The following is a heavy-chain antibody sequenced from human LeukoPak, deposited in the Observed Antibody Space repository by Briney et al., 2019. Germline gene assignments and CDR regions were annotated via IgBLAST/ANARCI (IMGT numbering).Heavy chain of an antibody. Sequence: PGGSLRLSCAASGFTFINYAMNWVRQAPGKGLEWVSVISGSSGSTVYADSVKGRFTISRDNSKITLYLQMNSLRAEDTGVYHCPKGHGEYCGAGCYSRVLDFWGQGTLVTVSS. V-gene: IGHV3-23*01. CDR1: GFTFINYA. CDR2: ISGSSGST. D-gene: IGHD2-21*01. CDR3: PKGHGEYCGAGCYSRVLDF. J-gene: IGHJ4*02.